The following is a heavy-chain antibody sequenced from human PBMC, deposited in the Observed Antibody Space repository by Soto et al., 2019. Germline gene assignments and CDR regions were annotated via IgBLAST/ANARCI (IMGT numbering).Heavy chain of an antibody. CDR1: GGSLSPNY. J-gene: IGHJ4*02. CDR2: IYYGGTT. Sequence: SETLSLTCTVSGGSLSPNYWSWIRQPPGKGLEWIGYIYYGGTTTNNPSLNSRVAISIDTSKNQFSLKLSSVTAADTAVYYCAREGPHCSGGSCFFDYWGQGTLVTVS. CDR3: AREGPHCSGGSCFFDY. V-gene: IGHV4-59*01. D-gene: IGHD2-15*01.